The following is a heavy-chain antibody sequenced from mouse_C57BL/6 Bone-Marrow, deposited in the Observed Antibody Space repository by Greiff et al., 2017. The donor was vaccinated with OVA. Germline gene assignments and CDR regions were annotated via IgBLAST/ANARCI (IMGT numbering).Heavy chain of an antibody. CDR3: ARDYYGSSYEAMDY. Sequence: QVQLKQPGAELVMPGASVKLSCKASGYTFTSYWMHWVKQRPGQGLEWIGEIDPSDSYTNYNQKFKGKSTLTVDKSSSTAYMQLSSLTSEDSAVYYCARDYYGSSYEAMDYWGQGTSVTVSS. CDR1: GYTFTSYW. V-gene: IGHV1-69*01. J-gene: IGHJ4*01. CDR2: IDPSDSYT. D-gene: IGHD1-1*01.